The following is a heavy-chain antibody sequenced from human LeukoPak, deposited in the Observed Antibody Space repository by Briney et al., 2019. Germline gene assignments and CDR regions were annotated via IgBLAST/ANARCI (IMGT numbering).Heavy chain of an antibody. CDR1: GYSFTSYW. V-gene: IGHV5-51*01. CDR3: ARTPYCSSTSCYRFDP. D-gene: IGHD2-2*02. Sequence: LGESLKISCKGSGYSFTSYWIGWVRQMPGKGLEWMGIIYPGDSDTRYSPSFQGQVTVSADKSISTAYLQWSSLKASDTAMYYCARTPYCSSTSCYRFDPWGQGTLVTVSS. CDR2: IYPGDSDT. J-gene: IGHJ5*02.